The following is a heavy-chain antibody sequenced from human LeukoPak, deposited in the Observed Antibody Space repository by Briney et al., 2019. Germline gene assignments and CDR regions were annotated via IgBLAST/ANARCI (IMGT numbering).Heavy chain of an antibody. CDR3: ARSAEPYCSSTSCTSYMDV. Sequence: PGGSLRLSCAVSGFTFDDYGMSWVRQAPGKGLEWVSGIYWNGGRTGYADSVKGRFTMSRDNAKSYLYLQMDSLKAEDTALYYCARSAEPYCSSTSCTSYMDVWGKGTTVTVSS. CDR2: IYWNGGRT. D-gene: IGHD2-2*01. J-gene: IGHJ6*03. CDR1: GFTFDDYG. V-gene: IGHV3-20*04.